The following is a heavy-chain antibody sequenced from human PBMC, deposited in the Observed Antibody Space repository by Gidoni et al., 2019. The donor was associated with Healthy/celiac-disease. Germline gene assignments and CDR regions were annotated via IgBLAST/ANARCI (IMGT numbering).Heavy chain of an antibody. Sequence: QVQPVRSGAAVKKPGSSVKVYCKASGGTFSSYAISWLRQAPGLGVEWMEGIVPIFGTANYAQKFQSRITITAGKSTNTAYMELSSLRSEDTGVYYCAREGGYKIGLALLWGQGTLVTVSS. CDR2: IVPIFGTA. D-gene: IGHD5-12*01. V-gene: IGHV1-69*06. J-gene: IGHJ4*02. CDR3: AREGGYKIGLALL. CDR1: GGTFSSYA.